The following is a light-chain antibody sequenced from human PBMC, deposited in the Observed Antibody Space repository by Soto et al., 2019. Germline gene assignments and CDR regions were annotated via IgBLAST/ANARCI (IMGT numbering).Light chain of an antibody. V-gene: IGKV3-11*01. J-gene: IGKJ4*01. CDR3: QQRTYWPPLT. Sequence: EIVLTQSPATPSLSPGERATLSCRASQSVGSSLAWYQQKPGQAPRLLIYDASNRATGIPARFSGSGSGTDFTLTISSLEPEDFAVYYCQQRTYWPPLTFGGGTKVEIK. CDR1: QSVGSS. CDR2: DAS.